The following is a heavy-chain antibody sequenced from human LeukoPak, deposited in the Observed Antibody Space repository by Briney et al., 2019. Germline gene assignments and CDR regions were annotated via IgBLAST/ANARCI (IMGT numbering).Heavy chain of an antibody. D-gene: IGHD3-10*01. CDR3: SKERPEEYYSSGSYFDY. J-gene: IGHJ4*02. CDR2: ISYEDGITQ. CDR1: GFTFRSFV. V-gene: IGHV3-30*04. Sequence: GRSLRLSCAASGFTFRSFVMHWVRQAPGKGLEWVAAISYEDGITQYYADSVKGRFTISRDNSKYTVYLEMNSLRVEDTAMYYCSKERPEEYYSSGSYFDYWGQGTLVTVPS.